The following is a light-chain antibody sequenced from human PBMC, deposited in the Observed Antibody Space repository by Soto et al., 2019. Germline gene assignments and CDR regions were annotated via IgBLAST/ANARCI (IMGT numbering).Light chain of an antibody. Sequence: QSVPTQPPSVSGAPGQRVTISCTGSSSNIGAGYDVHWYQQLPGTAPKLLIYGNSNRPSGVPDRFSGSKSGTSASLAIAGLQAEDEADYYCQSYDSSRSGYVFGTGTKLTVL. CDR1: SSNIGAGYD. CDR3: QSYDSSRSGYV. J-gene: IGLJ1*01. V-gene: IGLV1-40*01. CDR2: GNS.